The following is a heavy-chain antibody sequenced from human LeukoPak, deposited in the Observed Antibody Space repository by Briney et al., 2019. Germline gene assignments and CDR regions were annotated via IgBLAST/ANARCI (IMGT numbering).Heavy chain of an antibody. Sequence: PSETLSLTCTVSGGSMSNYYWNWIRQPAGEGLEWIGRVYTSGTTYSKPSLKSRVTMSVDTSKNQFSLNLPSVTAADTGMYCCAGAVTVSRFDYWGQGAVVTVSS. J-gene: IGHJ4*02. CDR2: VYTSGTT. D-gene: IGHD4-17*01. V-gene: IGHV4-4*07. CDR1: GGSMSNYY. CDR3: AGAVTVSRFDY.